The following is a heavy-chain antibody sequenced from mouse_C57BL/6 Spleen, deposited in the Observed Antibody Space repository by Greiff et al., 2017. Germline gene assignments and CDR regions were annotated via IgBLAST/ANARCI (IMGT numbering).Heavy chain of an antibody. V-gene: IGHV1-7*01. CDR3: ARSGYDDYGGTYYAMDY. CDR1: GYTFTSYW. CDR2: INPSSGST. D-gene: IGHD2-4*01. J-gene: IGHJ4*01. Sequence: QVQLQQSGAELAKPGASVTLSCKASGYTFTSYWMNWVKQRPGQGLEWIGYINPSSGSTKSNQKFKDKAPLTADKSSSPAYMQLSSLTYEDSAVYYCARSGYDDYGGTYYAMDYWGQGTSVTVSS.